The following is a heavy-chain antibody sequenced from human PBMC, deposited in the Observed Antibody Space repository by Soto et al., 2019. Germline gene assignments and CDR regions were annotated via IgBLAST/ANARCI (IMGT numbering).Heavy chain of an antibody. Sequence: QVKLVQSGAEVKKPGASVKVSCKASGYTFTSYDINWVRQATGQGLERMGWMNPNSGNTGYAQKFQGRVTMTRNTSISTAYMELSSLRSEDTAVYYCARASGQWPPMGYWGQGTLVTVSS. CDR2: MNPNSGNT. CDR1: GYTFTSYD. CDR3: ARASGQWPPMGY. J-gene: IGHJ4*02. D-gene: IGHD6-19*01. V-gene: IGHV1-8*01.